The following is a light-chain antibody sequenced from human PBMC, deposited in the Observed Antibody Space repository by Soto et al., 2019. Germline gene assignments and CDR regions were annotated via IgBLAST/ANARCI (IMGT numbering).Light chain of an antibody. CDR2: GAS. CDR1: QSVSSY. J-gene: IGKJ1*01. CDR3: QQYGSSGT. Sequence: EIVMTPSPATLSVSPVERATLSCRASQSVSSYLAWYQQTPGQAPRLLIYGASNRATGIPDRFSGSGSGTDFTLTISRLEPEDFAVYYCQQYGSSGTFGQGTKVDIK. V-gene: IGKV3-20*01.